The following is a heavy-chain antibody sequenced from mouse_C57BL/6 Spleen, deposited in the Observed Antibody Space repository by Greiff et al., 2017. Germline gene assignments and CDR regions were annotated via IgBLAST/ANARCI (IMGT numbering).Heavy chain of an antibody. V-gene: IGHV5-12*01. J-gene: IGHJ1*03. Sequence: EVQRVESGGGLVQPGGSLKLSCAASGFTFSDYYMYWVSQTPEKRLEWVAYISTGGGSTYYPDTVKGRFTMSRDNAENTPYLQMSRLKSEDTAVYYCARGGGTGYFDVWGTGTTVTVSS. CDR2: ISTGGGST. CDR1: GFTFSDYY. CDR3: ARGGGTGYFDV. D-gene: IGHD3-3*01.